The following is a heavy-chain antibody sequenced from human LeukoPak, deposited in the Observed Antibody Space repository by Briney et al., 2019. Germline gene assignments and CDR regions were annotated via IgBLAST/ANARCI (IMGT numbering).Heavy chain of an antibody. Sequence: PGGSLRLSCAASGFTFSSYSMNWVRQAPGKGLEWVSSISSSSSYIYYADSVKGRFTISRDNAKNSLYLQMNSLRAEDTAVYYCASPQRSGLAFDYWGQGTLVTVSS. J-gene: IGHJ4*02. CDR2: ISSSSSYI. CDR1: GFTFSSYS. CDR3: ASPQRSGLAFDY. D-gene: IGHD5-12*01. V-gene: IGHV3-21*01.